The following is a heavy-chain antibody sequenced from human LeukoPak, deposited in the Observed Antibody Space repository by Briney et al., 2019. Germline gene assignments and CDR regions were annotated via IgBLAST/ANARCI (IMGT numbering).Heavy chain of an antibody. CDR2: ISAYNGNT. Sequence: GASVKVSCKASGYTFTSYGISWVRQAPGQGLEWMGWISAYNGNTNYAQKLQGRVTMTTDTSTSTAYMELTSLRSDDTAVYYCAREFYGSGSYYGAPFDYWGQGTLVTVSS. CDR1: GYTFTSYG. J-gene: IGHJ4*02. V-gene: IGHV1-18*04. CDR3: AREFYGSGSYYGAPFDY. D-gene: IGHD3-10*01.